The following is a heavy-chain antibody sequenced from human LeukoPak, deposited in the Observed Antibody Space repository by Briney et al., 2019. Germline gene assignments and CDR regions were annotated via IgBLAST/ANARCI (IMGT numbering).Heavy chain of an antibody. CDR2: TNHSGST. CDR3: ARGGVYGDYLLY. V-gene: IGHV4-34*01. CDR1: GGSFSGYY. D-gene: IGHD4-17*01. Sequence: SETLSLTCAVYGGSFSGYYWSWIRQPPGKGLEWIGETNHSGSTNYNPSLKSRVTISVDTSKNQFSLKLSSVTAADTAVYYCARGGVYGDYLLYWGQGTLVTVSS. J-gene: IGHJ4*02.